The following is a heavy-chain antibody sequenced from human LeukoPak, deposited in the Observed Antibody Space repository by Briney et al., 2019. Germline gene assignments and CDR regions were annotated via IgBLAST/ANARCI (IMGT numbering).Heavy chain of an antibody. J-gene: IGHJ4*02. Sequence: GGSLRLSCAASGFTFRSYWMSRVRQAPGKGLEWVANIKQDGSEKYYVDSVKGRFTISRDNAENSLYLKMNSLRAEDTAVYYCAKERVWPLHYFDYRGQGTLVTVSS. D-gene: IGHD6-13*01. CDR1: GFTFRSYW. CDR2: IKQDGSEK. V-gene: IGHV3-7*04. CDR3: AKERVWPLHYFDY.